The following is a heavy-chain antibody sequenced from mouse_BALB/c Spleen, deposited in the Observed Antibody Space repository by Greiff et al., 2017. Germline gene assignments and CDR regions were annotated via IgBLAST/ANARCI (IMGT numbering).Heavy chain of an antibody. CDR3: ARDGNSYFDY. V-gene: IGHV5-6*01. Sequence: EVMLVESGGDLVKPGGSLKLSCAASGFTFSSYGMSWVRQTPDKRLEWVATISSGGSYTYYPDSVKGRFTISRDNAKNTLYLQMSSLKSEDTAMYYCARDGNSYFDYWGQGTTLTVSS. CDR2: ISSGGSYT. J-gene: IGHJ2*01. CDR1: GFTFSSYG. D-gene: IGHD2-1*01.